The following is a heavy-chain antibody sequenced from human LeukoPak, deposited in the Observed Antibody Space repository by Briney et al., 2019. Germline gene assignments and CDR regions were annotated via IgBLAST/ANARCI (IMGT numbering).Heavy chain of an antibody. CDR2: IRFDGGDE. V-gene: IGHV3-30*02. Sequence: GGSPRLSCAASGFTFSSYGMHWVRQAPGKGLEWVSFIRFDGGDESYADSVKGRFTISRDNSRDTMDLHMRSVRAEDTAVYYCAKGDNFGRDCWGQGTLVIVSS. J-gene: IGHJ4*02. D-gene: IGHD3/OR15-3a*01. CDR1: GFTFSSYG. CDR3: AKGDNFGRDC.